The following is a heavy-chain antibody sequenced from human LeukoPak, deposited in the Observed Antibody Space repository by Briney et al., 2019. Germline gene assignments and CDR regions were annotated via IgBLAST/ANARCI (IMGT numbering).Heavy chain of an antibody. J-gene: IGHJ6*02. CDR3: ASWSGCLYGLLVDYGMDV. Sequence: GGSLRLSCAASGFTFSDYYMSWIRQAPGKGLEWVSYISSSGSTIYYADSVKGRFTISRDNAKNSLYLQMNRLRAEDTAVYYCASWSGCLYGLLVDYGMDVWGQGTTVTVSS. V-gene: IGHV3-11*01. D-gene: IGHD3-3*01. CDR2: ISSSGSTI. CDR1: GFTFSDYY.